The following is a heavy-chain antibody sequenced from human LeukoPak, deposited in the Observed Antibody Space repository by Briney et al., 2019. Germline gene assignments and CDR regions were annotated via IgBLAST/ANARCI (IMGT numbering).Heavy chain of an antibody. CDR3: AKADYSSSWYPPLGFDY. CDR2: ISGSGGTT. Sequence: GGSLRLSCAVSGFTFSNYAMSWVRQAPGKGLEWVSAISGSGGTTYYAVSVKGRFTISRDNSKNTLYLQMNSLRAEDTAVYYCAKADYSSSWYPPLGFDYWGQGALVTVSS. J-gene: IGHJ4*02. V-gene: IGHV3-23*01. CDR1: GFTFSNYA. D-gene: IGHD6-13*01.